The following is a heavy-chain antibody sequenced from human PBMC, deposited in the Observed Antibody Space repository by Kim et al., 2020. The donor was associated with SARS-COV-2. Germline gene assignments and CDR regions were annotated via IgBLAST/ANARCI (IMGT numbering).Heavy chain of an antibody. V-gene: IGHV3-23*01. CDR1: GFSFGNSD. CDR3: AKGGRSSSWYYNYLDY. J-gene: IGHJ4*02. D-gene: IGHD6-13*01. CDR2: ISITGSNT. Sequence: GGSLRLSCAASGFSFGNSDMTWVRQAPGKGLEWVSVISITGSNTHYADSVKGRFTISRDNFRNTLYLQMNSLGAEDTAIYYCAKGGRSSSWYYNYLDYWGQGTLVTVPS.